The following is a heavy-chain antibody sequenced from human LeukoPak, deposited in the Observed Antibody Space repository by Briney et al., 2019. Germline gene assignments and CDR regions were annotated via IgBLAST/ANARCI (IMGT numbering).Heavy chain of an antibody. D-gene: IGHD1-7*01. CDR3: TRRELGLPPNY. V-gene: IGHV4-39*01. CDR2: IYYSGST. CDR1: GFTFSSYG. J-gene: IGHJ4*02. Sequence: GSLRLSCAASGFTFSSYGMHWIRQPPGKGLEWIGSIYYSGSTYYNPSLKSRVTISVDTSKNQFSLKLSSVTAADTAVYYCTRRELGLPPNYWGQGTLVTVSS.